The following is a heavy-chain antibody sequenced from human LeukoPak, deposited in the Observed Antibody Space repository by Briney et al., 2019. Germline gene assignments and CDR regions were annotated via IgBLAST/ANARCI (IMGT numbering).Heavy chain of an antibody. CDR3: ARARYCTNGVCRHYDY. CDR2: INHSGST. CDR1: GGSFSGYY. D-gene: IGHD2-8*01. Sequence: SETLSLTCAVYGGSFSGYYWSWIRQPPGKGLEWIGEINHSGSTNYNPSLKSRVTISVDTSKNQFSLKLSSVTAADTAVYYCARARYCTNGVCRHYDYWGQGTLATVSS. V-gene: IGHV4-34*01. J-gene: IGHJ4*02.